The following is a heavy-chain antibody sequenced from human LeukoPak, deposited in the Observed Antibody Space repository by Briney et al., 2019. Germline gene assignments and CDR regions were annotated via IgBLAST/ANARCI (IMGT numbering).Heavy chain of an antibody. Sequence: GGSLRLSCAASGFTFSSYAMSWVHQAPGKGLEWVSTTSGGSTYYADSVKGRFTISRDNSKSTLYLQMNSLRAEDTAVYYCAKGDCSSTICSGFYGMDVWGRGTTVTVSS. CDR1: GFTFSSYA. CDR2: TSGGST. D-gene: IGHD2-2*01. V-gene: IGHV3-23*01. J-gene: IGHJ6*04. CDR3: AKGDCSSTICSGFYGMDV.